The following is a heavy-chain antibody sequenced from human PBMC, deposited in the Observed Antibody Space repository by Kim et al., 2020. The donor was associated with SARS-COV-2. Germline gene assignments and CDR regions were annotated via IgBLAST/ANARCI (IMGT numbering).Heavy chain of an antibody. CDR1: GFTFSSYA. CDR2: ISYDGSNK. Sequence: GGSLRLSCAASGFTFSSYAMHWVRQAPGKGLEWVAVISYDGSNKYYADSVKGRFTISRDNSKNTLYLQMNSLRAEDTAVYYCARDRVVLLWFGELHLDYWGQGTLVTVSS. CDR3: ARDRVVLLWFGELHLDY. D-gene: IGHD3-10*01. J-gene: IGHJ4*02. V-gene: IGHV3-30*04.